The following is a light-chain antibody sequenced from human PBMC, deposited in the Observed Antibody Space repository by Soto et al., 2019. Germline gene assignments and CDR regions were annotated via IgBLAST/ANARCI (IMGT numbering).Light chain of an antibody. V-gene: IGLV2-14*01. CDR3: GSYTGSIYV. Sequence: QSALTQPASVSGSPGQSITISCTGTSSDVGGYKFVSWYQQHPGKAPKLMIYEVSNRPSGVSSRFSSSKSGNTASLTISGLQAEDEDDYYCGSYTGSIYVFGNGTKVTVL. CDR2: EVS. J-gene: IGLJ1*01. CDR1: SSDVGGYKF.